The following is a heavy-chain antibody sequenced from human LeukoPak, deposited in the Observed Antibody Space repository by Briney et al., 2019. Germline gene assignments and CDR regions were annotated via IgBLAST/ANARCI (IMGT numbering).Heavy chain of an antibody. D-gene: IGHD3-9*01. CDR2: ISTYDDNI. CDR1: GYTFTTHG. CDR3: ARETYSNILTGTDY. V-gene: IGHV1-18*01. Sequence: ASVKVSCKASGYTFTTHGLSWVRQAPGQGLEWLGWISTYDDNIKYAQSLQGRLTLTIDTSTSTAYMELRSLTSDDTAVYYCARETYSNILTGTDYWGPGTLVTVSS. J-gene: IGHJ4*02.